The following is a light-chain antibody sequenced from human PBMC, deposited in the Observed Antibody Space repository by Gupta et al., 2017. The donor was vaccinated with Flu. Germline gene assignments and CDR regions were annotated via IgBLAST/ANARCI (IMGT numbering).Light chain of an antibody. J-gene: IGLJ1*01. CDR3: CSYAGSSSLV. CDR1: SRDIGTHIL. Sequence: SITISCTGTSRDIGTHILVSWYQQHPGKAHKLVISKVSERPAGVSGRFSGSKSGNTASLTISGLQEEDEADYYCCSYAGSSSLVFGSGTKVTVL. CDR2: KVS. V-gene: IGLV2-23*02.